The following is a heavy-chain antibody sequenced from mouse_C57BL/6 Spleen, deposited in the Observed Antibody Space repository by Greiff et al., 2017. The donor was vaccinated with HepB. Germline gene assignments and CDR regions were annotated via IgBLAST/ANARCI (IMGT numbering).Heavy chain of an antibody. CDR2: IYPRSGNT. J-gene: IGHJ3*01. V-gene: IGHV1-81*01. D-gene: IGHD2-4*01. Sequence: VKLMESGAELARPGASVKLSCKASGYTFTSYGISWVKQRTGQGLEWIGEIYPRSGNTYYNEKFKGKATLTADKSSSTAYMELRSLTSEDSAVYFCARSYDYGEAWFAYWGQGTLVTVSA. CDR1: GYTFTSYG. CDR3: ARSYDYGEAWFAY.